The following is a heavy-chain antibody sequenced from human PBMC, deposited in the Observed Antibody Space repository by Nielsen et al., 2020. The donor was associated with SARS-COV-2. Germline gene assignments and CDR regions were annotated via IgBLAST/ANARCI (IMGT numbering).Heavy chain of an antibody. V-gene: IGHV1-18*01. CDR3: ATDFTQQLVSNVYYYYGMDV. J-gene: IGHJ6*02. CDR1: GYTFTNYG. Sequence: ASVKVSCKASGYTFTNYGISWVRQAPGQGLEWMGWISAYNGNTNYAQKFQGRVTMTEDTSTDTAYMELSSLRSEDTAVYYCATDFTQQLVSNVYYYYGMDVWGQGTTVTVSS. D-gene: IGHD6-13*01. CDR2: ISAYNGNT.